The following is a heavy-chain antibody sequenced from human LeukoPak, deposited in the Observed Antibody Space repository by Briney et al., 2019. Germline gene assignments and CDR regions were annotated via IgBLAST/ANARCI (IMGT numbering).Heavy chain of an antibody. CDR3: ARPYYYDSRIDP. V-gene: IGHV4-30-4*01. CDR1: GGSISSGDYY. Sequence: SETLSLTCTVSGGSISSGDYYWSWIRQPPGKGLEWIGYIYYGGSAYYNPSLKSRVTMSADTSKNQLSLKLSSVTAADTAVYYCARPYYYDSRIDPWGQGILVTVSS. CDR2: IYYGGSA. J-gene: IGHJ5*02. D-gene: IGHD3-22*01.